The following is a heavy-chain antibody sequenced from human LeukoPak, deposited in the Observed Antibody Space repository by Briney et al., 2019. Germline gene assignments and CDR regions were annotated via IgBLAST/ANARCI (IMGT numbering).Heavy chain of an antibody. CDR3: VAYNWNYPDY. V-gene: IGHV3-74*01. J-gene: IGHJ4*02. CDR1: GFSFSTYY. CDR2: IETDVRTT. D-gene: IGHD1-20*01. Sequence: GGSLRLSCAASGFSFSTYYMYWVRQAPGKGLVWVSRIETDVRTTAYADSVKGRFTISRDNGKNTLYLQMNSLRVEDTAMYYCVAYNWNYPDYWGQGTLVTVSS.